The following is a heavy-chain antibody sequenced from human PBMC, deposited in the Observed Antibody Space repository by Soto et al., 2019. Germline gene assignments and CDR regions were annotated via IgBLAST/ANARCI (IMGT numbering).Heavy chain of an antibody. V-gene: IGHV1-69*01. J-gene: IGHJ4*02. D-gene: IGHD5-12*01. CDR1: GGTFSSYA. CDR3: AREGGGGYDSAGVY. CDR2: IIPIFGTA. Sequence: QVQLVQSGAAAKKPGSAVKVSCKASGGTFSSYAISWVRQAPGQGIESMGGIIPIFGTANYAQKFQARVTITADESTSTAYRELSSLRSEDTAVYYCAREGGGGYDSAGVYWGQGTLVTVSS.